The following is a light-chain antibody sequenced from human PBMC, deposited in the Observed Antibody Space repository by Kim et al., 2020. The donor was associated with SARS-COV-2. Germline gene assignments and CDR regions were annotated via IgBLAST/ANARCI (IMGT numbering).Light chain of an antibody. J-gene: IGLJ2*01. CDR1: KLGDKY. V-gene: IGLV3-1*01. Sequence: SYELTQPPSVSVSPGQTASITCSGDKLGDKYAYWYQQKPGQSPVLVIYQDNKRPSGIPERFSGSNSGNTATLTISGTQAMDEADYYCQTWDSITVVFGGGTQLTVL. CDR3: QTWDSITVV. CDR2: QDN.